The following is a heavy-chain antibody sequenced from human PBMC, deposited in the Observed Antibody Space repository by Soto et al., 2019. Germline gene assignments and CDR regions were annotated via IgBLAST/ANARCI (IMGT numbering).Heavy chain of an antibody. V-gene: IGHV4-34*01. Sequence: PSETLSLTCAVYGGSFSGYYWSWIRQPPGKGLEWIGEINHSGSTNYNPSLKSRVTISVDTSKDQFSLKLSSVTAADTAVYYCARIWGSHYYYYGMDVWGQGTTVTVSS. CDR1: GGSFSGYY. CDR3: ARIWGSHYYYYGMDV. CDR2: INHSGST. J-gene: IGHJ6*02. D-gene: IGHD7-27*01.